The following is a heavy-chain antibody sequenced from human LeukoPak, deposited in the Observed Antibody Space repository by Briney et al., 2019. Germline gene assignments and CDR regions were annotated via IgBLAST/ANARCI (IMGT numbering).Heavy chain of an antibody. D-gene: IGHD3-16*01. CDR1: GFTFSSYA. V-gene: IGHV3-23*01. CDR2: IIGSGSNT. J-gene: IGHJ4*02. Sequence: GGSLRLSCAASGFTFSSYAMTRVRQAPGKGLEWVSSIIGSGSNTYYADSVKGRFTISRDNSKNTLYLQMNSLRAEETAVYYCAKGVLRTGGDYWGQGTLVTVSS. CDR3: AKGVLRTGGDY.